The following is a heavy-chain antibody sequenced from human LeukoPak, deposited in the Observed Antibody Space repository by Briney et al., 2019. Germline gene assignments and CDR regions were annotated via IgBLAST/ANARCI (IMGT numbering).Heavy chain of an antibody. CDR3: AREAGAGPFDC. CDR1: GFTVSSNY. D-gene: IGHD6-13*01. J-gene: IGHJ4*02. CDR2: IYSGGST. Sequence: GGSLRLSCAASGFTVSSNYMSWVRQAPGKGLEWVSVIYSGGSTYYADSVKGRFTISRDNSKNTLYLQMNSLRVDDTALYYCAREAGAGPFDCWGPGTLVTVSS. V-gene: IGHV3-66*01.